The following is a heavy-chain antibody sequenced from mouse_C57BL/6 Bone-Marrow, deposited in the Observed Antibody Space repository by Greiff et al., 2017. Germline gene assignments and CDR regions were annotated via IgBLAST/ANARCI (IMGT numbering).Heavy chain of an antibody. D-gene: IGHD2-5*01. CDR3: ARSLTTVKGIYYYAMDY. Sequence: QVQLQQPGAELVKPGASVKLSCKASGYTFTSYWMHWVKQRPGRGLEWIGRFDPNSGGTKYNEKFKSKATLTVDKPSSTAYMQLSSLTSEDSAVYYCARSLTTVKGIYYYAMDYWGQGTSVTVSS. V-gene: IGHV1-72*01. CDR2: FDPNSGGT. J-gene: IGHJ4*01. CDR1: GYTFTSYW.